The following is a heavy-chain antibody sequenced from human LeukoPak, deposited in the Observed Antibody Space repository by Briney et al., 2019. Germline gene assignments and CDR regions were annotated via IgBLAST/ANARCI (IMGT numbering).Heavy chain of an antibody. D-gene: IGHD1-1*01. V-gene: IGHV3-74*01. Sequence: PGGSLRLSCAASGFTFSTYWMHWVRHAPGKGLVWVSRINPDGSRTDYADSVKGRFTISRDNAKNTLYLQMNSLRADDTAVYYCARGDLEPVDNWGQGTLVTVSS. J-gene: IGHJ4*02. CDR2: INPDGSRT. CDR3: ARGDLEPVDN. CDR1: GFTFSTYW.